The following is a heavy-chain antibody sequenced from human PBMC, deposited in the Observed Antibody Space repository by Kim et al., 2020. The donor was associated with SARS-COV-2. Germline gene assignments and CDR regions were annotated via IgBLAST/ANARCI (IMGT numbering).Heavy chain of an antibody. CDR1: GYSFTSYW. CDR3: ARLGGYDYDYYYYYYMDV. J-gene: IGHJ6*03. CDR2: IYPGDSDT. D-gene: IGHD5-12*01. V-gene: IGHV5-51*01. Sequence: GESLKISCKGSGYSFTSYWIGWVRQMPGKGLEWMGIIYPGDSDTRYSPSFQGQVTISADKSISTAYLQWSSLKASDTAMYYCARLGGYDYDYYYYYYMDVWGKGTTVTVSS.